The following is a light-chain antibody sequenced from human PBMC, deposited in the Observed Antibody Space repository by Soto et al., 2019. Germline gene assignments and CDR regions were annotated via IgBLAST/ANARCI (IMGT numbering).Light chain of an antibody. Sequence: QSALTQPRSXXXXXXXXXXXXCSGTSSDVGGYDYVSWYQQHPGNAPKLMIYDVSERPSGVPDRFSGSKSGNTASLTISGLRAEDEADYYCCSYGGRYRVWVFGGGTKLTVL. V-gene: IGLV2-11*01. J-gene: IGLJ3*02. CDR1: SSDVGGYDY. CDR2: DVS. CDR3: CSYGGRYRVWV.